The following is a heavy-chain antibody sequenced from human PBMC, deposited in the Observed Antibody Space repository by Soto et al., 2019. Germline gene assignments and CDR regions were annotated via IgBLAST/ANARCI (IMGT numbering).Heavy chain of an antibody. CDR1: GFTFSSYA. V-gene: IGHV3-30-3*01. CDR3: ARDGNTIFGVVMKHNSNYFDY. J-gene: IGHJ4*02. D-gene: IGHD3-3*01. Sequence: PGGSLRLSCAASGFTFSSYAMHWVRQAPGKGLEWVAVISYDGSNKYYADSVKGRFTISRDNSKNTLYLQMNSLRAEDTAVYYCARDGNTIFGVVMKHNSNYFDYWGQGTLVTVSS. CDR2: ISYDGSNK.